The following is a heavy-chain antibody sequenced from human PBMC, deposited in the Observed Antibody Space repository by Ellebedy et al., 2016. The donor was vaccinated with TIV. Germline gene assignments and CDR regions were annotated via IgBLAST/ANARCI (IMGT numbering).Heavy chain of an antibody. CDR1: GGTFSSYA. CDR3: ATAGLRDYYYGMDV. CDR2: IIPIFGTA. Sequence: ASVKVSCKASGGTFSSYAISWVRQAPGQGLEWMGGIIPIFGTANYAQKFQGRVTITADESTSTAYMELSSLRSEDTAVYYCATAGLRDYYYGMDVWGQGTTVTVSS. D-gene: IGHD4-17*01. V-gene: IGHV1-69*13. J-gene: IGHJ6*02.